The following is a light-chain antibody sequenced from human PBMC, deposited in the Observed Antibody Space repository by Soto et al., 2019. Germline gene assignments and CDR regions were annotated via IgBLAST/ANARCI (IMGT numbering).Light chain of an antibody. CDR1: QSIGSW. Sequence: DIQMTQSPSILSASVGDRVTITCRASQSIGSWVAWYQQKPGRAPNLLIHKASHLESGVPSRFSGSGSGTEFTLTISSLQPGDFATYYCQQRSNWSITFGQGTRLEIK. V-gene: IGKV1-5*03. J-gene: IGKJ5*01. CDR2: KAS. CDR3: QQRSNWSIT.